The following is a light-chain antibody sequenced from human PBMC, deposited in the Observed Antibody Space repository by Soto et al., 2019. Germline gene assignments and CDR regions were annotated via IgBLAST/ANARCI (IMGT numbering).Light chain of an antibody. Sequence: DIVMTQSPDSLAVSLGERATINCKSSQSIFYSSNNENYLAWYQQKPGQPPKLLIFWASTRESGVPDRFSGSGSGTDFTLTISSLQSEDVSVYYCKQDYGVPPNFGPGTKVDIK. CDR1: QSIFYSSNNENY. V-gene: IGKV4-1*01. J-gene: IGKJ3*01. CDR2: WAS. CDR3: KQDYGVPPN.